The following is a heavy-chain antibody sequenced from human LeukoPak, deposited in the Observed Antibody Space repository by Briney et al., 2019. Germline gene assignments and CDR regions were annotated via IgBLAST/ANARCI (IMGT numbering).Heavy chain of an antibody. CDR2: MKQDGTEK. CDR3: ARDLNGFNWNDHFDY. V-gene: IGHV3-7*01. CDR1: GFTFSNYW. J-gene: IGHJ4*02. D-gene: IGHD1-1*01. Sequence: PGGSLRLSCAASGFTFSNYWMSWVRQAPGKGLEWVANMKQDGTEKYYADSVKGRFTISRDNAKNSLYLEMNSLRAEDTAVYYCARDLNGFNWNDHFDYWGQGTLVTVSS.